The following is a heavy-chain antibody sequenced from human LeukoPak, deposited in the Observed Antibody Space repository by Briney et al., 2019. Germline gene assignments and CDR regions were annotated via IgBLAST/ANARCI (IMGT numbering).Heavy chain of an antibody. CDR1: GFTFSSYS. CDR2: ISSSSTTI. V-gene: IGHV3-48*02. Sequence: PGGSLRLSCAASGFTFSSYSMTWVRQAPGKGLEWVSYISSSSTTIYDADSVKGRFTISRDNAKNSLYLQMNSLRDEDTAVYYCARVKTSTTFRDAFDIWGQGTMVTVSS. CDR3: ARVKTSTTFRDAFDI. D-gene: IGHD2/OR15-2a*01. J-gene: IGHJ3*02.